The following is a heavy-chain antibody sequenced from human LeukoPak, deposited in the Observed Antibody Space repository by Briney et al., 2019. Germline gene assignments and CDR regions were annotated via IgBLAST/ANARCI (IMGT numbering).Heavy chain of an antibody. Sequence: VSVKVSCKVSGYTLTELSIHWVRQAPGKGLEWMGGFDPEDGETIYAQKFQGRVTMTEDTSTDTAYMELSSLRSEDTAVYYCATVRSSGWYIDYWGQGTLVTVSS. CDR2: FDPEDGET. V-gene: IGHV1-24*01. D-gene: IGHD6-19*01. J-gene: IGHJ4*02. CDR3: ATVRSSGWYIDY. CDR1: GYTLTELS.